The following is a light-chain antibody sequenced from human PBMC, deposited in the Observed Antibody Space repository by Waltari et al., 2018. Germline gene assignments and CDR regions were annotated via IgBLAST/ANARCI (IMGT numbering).Light chain of an antibody. CDR2: EDT. V-gene: IGLV2-23*01. J-gene: IGLJ3*02. CDR3: CSYARSSALV. Sequence: QSALTQPASVSGSPGQSITISCTGPSSDVGNYNLVSWYQQHPGKAPNLMIYEDTKRPSGVSNRFSGSKSGNTASLTISGLQAEDEAEYYCCSYARSSALVFGGGTELTVL. CDR1: SSDVGNYNL.